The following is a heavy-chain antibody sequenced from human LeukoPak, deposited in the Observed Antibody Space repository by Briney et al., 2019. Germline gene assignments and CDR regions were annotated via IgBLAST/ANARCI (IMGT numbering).Heavy chain of an antibody. CDR2: IRYDGSNK. J-gene: IGHJ4*02. CDR1: GIIFSNYG. V-gene: IGHV3-30*02. Sequence: PGGSLRLSCAASGIIFSNYGMHWVRQAPGKGLEWVAFIRYDGSNKYHADSVKGRFTISRNNSKNTLYLQMNSLRAEDTAVYYCASQGYYDILTGYYRDFDYWGQGTLVTVSS. D-gene: IGHD3-9*01. CDR3: ASQGYYDILTGYYRDFDY.